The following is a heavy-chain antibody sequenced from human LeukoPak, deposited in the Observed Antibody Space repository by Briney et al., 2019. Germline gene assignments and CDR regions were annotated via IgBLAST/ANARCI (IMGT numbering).Heavy chain of an antibody. V-gene: IGHV3-23*01. CDR3: AKSGYNRFDY. D-gene: IGHD5-24*01. J-gene: IGHJ4*02. Sequence: GGSLRLSCAASGFTFTNYAMSWVRQTPGKGLEWVSATVGSRPDTYHADSAKGRFTISRDNSKNTLYLQMNSLRAEDTAVYYCAKSGYNRFDYWGQGTLVTVSS. CDR2: TVGSRPDT. CDR1: GFTFTNYA.